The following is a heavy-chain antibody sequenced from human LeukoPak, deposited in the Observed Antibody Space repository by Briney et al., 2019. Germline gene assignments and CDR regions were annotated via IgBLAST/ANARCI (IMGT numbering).Heavy chain of an antibody. J-gene: IGHJ4*02. V-gene: IGHV1-24*01. CDR3: ATYGYSSRWGGFDY. D-gene: IGHD5-18*01. CDR2: FDPEDGET. CDR1: GYTLTELS. Sequence: SVKVSCKVSGYTLTELSMHWVRQAPGKGLEWMGGFDPEDGETIYAQKFQGRVTMTEDTSTDTAYMELSSLRSEDTAVYYCATYGYSSRWGGFDYWGQGTLVTVSS.